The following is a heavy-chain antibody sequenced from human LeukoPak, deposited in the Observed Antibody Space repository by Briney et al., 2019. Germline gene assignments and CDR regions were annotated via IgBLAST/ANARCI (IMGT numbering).Heavy chain of an antibody. J-gene: IGHJ5*02. CDR2: INPNSGGT. V-gene: IGHV1-2*02. CDR1: GYTFTGYY. CDR3: ARVNRGQRFRGYRDNWFDP. Sequence: ASVTVSSTASGYTFTGYYMHWVRQAPGQGLEWMGWINPNSGGTNYAQKFQGRVTMTRDTSISTAYMELSRLRSDDTAVYYCARVNRGQRFRGYRDNWFDPWGQGTLVTVSS. D-gene: IGHD5-18*01.